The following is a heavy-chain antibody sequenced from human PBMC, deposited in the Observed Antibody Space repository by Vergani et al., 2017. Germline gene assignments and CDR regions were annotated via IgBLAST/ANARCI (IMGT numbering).Heavy chain of an antibody. J-gene: IGHJ4*02. CDR3: ARRTTMVRGVLEIARYYFDY. CDR2: VFHSGSA. V-gene: IGHV4-38-2*02. Sequence: QVQLQESGPGLVKPSETLSLTCSVSGYSISRGYYWGWIRQPPGKGLEWIATVFHSGSAYYNPSLRRRVTISVETSKNQFSLKLSSVTAADTAVYYCARRTTMVRGVLEIARYYFDYWGQGTLVTVSS. CDR1: GYSISRGYY. D-gene: IGHD3-10*01.